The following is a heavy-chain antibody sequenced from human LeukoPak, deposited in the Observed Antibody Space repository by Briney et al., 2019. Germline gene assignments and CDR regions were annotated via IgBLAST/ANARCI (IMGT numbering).Heavy chain of an antibody. J-gene: IGHJ6*02. CDR1: GGSISSSGYH. V-gene: IGHV4-39*07. CDR2: ISHSGNT. D-gene: IGHD3-10*01. CDR3: ARVRGTMVRGVIDYGMDV. Sequence: SETLSLTCTVSGGSISSSGYHWGWIRQPPGKGLEWIGSISHSGNTYYNPSLKSRVTISVDRSKNQFSLKLSSVTAADTAVYYCARVRGTMVRGVIDYGMDVWGQGTTVTVSS.